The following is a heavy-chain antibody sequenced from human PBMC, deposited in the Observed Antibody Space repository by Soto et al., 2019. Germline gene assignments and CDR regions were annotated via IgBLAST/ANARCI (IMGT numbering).Heavy chain of an antibody. CDR1: GYTFTSYD. J-gene: IGHJ4*01. CDR2: LNPNSGNT. Sequence: QVQLVQSGAEVRTPGASVKVSCKASGYTFTSYDINWVRQATGQGLEWMGWLNPNSGNTGYAQKFQGRVTMTWNTSITTAYMEVSSLRSDDTAVYYCARYNSAGSGDYWGHGTLVTVSS. D-gene: IGHD3-10*01. V-gene: IGHV1-8*01. CDR3: ARYNSAGSGDY.